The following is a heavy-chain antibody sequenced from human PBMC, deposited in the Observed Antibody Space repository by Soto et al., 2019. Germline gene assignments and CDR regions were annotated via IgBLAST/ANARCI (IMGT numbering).Heavy chain of an antibody. CDR3: AKGAHDYGDYFDS. CDR2: ISYDGNDK. V-gene: IGHV3-30*18. Sequence: GGSLRLSCAASGFTFSSYGMRWVRQAPGKGLEWVATISYDGNDKYYADSVKGRFTISRDNSKNTLYLQMNSLRAEDTAVYYCAKGAHDYGDYFDSWGQGTLVTVSS. D-gene: IGHD4-17*01. CDR1: GFTFSSYG. J-gene: IGHJ4*02.